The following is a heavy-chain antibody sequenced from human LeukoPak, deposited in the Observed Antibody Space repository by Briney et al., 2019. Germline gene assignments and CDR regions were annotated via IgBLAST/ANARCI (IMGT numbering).Heavy chain of an antibody. D-gene: IGHD5-18*01. CDR3: ARGGTAMPQPLAGYYYYGMDV. CDR1: GGSISSYY. J-gene: IGHJ6*02. CDR2: IYYSGST. V-gene: IGHV4-59*12. Sequence: SETLSLTCTVSGGSISSYYWSWIRQPPGKGLEWIGYIYYSGSTNYNPSLKSRVTISVDTSKNQFSLKLSSVTAADTAVYYCARGGTAMPQPLAGYYYYGMDVWGQGTTVTVSS.